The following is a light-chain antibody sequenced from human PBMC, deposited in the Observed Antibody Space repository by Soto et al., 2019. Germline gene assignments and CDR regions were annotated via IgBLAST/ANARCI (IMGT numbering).Light chain of an antibody. J-gene: IGLJ3*02. V-gene: IGLV2-23*01. CDR1: SSDVGTYNL. CDR3: CSYAGSNTWV. CDR2: EGS. Sequence: QSALTQPASVSGSPGQSITISCTGPSSDVGTYNLVSWYQQHPGKAPKLMIYEGSRRPSGVSNRFSGSKSGNTASLTISGLQAEDEADYYCCSYAGSNTWVFGGGTKLTVL.